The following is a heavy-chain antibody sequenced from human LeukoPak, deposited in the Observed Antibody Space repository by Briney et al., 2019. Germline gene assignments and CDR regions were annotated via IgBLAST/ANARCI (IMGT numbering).Heavy chain of an antibody. CDR2: ITCIGSNK. D-gene: IGHD3-10*01. J-gene: IGHJ4*02. CDR3: ARERGEMYYYGSGGGYFDY. CDR1: GFTFSSYA. V-gene: IGHV3-30*04. Sequence: GRSLRLSCAASGFTFSSYAMHWVRQAPGKGLEWVALITCIGSNKYYADSVKGRFTISRDNSKNSLYLQMDSLRAEDTAVYYCARERGEMYYYGSGGGYFDYWGQGTLVTVSS.